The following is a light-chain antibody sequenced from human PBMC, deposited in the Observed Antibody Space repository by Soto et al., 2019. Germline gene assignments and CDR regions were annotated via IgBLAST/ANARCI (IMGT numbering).Light chain of an antibody. V-gene: IGKV3-20*01. CDR2: GAS. J-gene: IGKJ1*01. Sequence: EIVSTQSPGTLSLSPGERATLSCRASRSVTNNYVAWYQRKPGQAPRLLIYGASSRATDIPGRFSGTGSGTDFSLTITRLEPEDFAVYYCHQYGSSPPTFGQGTKVEI. CDR3: HQYGSSPPT. CDR1: RSVTNNY.